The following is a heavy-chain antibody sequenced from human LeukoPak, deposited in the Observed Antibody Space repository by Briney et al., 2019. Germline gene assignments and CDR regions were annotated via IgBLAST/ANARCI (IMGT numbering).Heavy chain of an antibody. CDR3: ARGSTSYYLDY. Sequence: GGSLRLSCTASEFTFGDYAMSWVRQATGKGLEWVSVIYSGGSTYYADSVKGRFTISRDNSKNTLYLQMNSLRAEDTAVYYCARGSTSYYLDYWGQGTLVTVSS. J-gene: IGHJ4*02. CDR2: IYSGGST. D-gene: IGHD2-2*01. CDR1: EFTFGDYA. V-gene: IGHV3-53*01.